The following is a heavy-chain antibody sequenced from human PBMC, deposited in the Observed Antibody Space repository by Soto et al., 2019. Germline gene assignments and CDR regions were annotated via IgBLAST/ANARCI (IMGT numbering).Heavy chain of an antibody. J-gene: IGHJ3*02. D-gene: IGHD3-22*01. CDR2: IIPIFGTA. V-gene: IGHV1-69*13. CDR3: ARGGYYDSRTTRAFDI. Sequence: SVKVSCKASGGTFSSYAISWVRQAPGQGLEWMGGIIPIFGTANYAQKFQGRVTITADESTSTAYMELSSLRSEDTAGYYCARGGYYDSRTTRAFDIWGQGTMVTVSS. CDR1: GGTFSSYA.